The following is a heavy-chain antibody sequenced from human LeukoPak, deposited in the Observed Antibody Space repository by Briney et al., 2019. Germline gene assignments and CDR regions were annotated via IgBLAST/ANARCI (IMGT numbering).Heavy chain of an antibody. CDR3: AHRWGDFWNNYPLFEY. V-gene: IGHV2-5*02. D-gene: IGHD3-3*01. Sequence: KGSGPTLVNPTQTLTLTCTFSGFSLSTGGVGVGWIRQPPGKALEWLALIYWDDDKRYSPPLKGRLTITKDTSKNQVVLTMTNVDPVDTATFYCAHRWGDFWNNYPLFEYWGPGTPVTVSS. J-gene: IGHJ4*02. CDR2: IYWDDDK. CDR1: GFSLSTGGVG.